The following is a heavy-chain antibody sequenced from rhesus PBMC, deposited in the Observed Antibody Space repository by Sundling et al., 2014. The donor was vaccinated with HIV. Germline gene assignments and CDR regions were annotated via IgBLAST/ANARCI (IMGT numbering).Heavy chain of an antibody. D-gene: IGHD1-14*01. Sequence: EVQLVESGGGLVQPGGSLRLSCSASGFTFSSYDMHWVRQAPGKGLEWVAVIWYDGSKKYYADSVKDRFTISRDNSKNMLYLQMNNLKLEDTAVYYCARDENSWNDWMDYGLDSWGQGVVVTVSS. CDR3: ARDENSWNDWMDYGLDS. V-gene: IGHV3-54*02. CDR1: GFTFSSYD. J-gene: IGHJ6*01. CDR2: IWYDGSKK.